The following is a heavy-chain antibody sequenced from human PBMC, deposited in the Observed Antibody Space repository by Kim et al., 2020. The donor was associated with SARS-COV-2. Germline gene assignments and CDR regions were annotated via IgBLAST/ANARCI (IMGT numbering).Heavy chain of an antibody. J-gene: IGHJ2*01. CDR3: AREGSSSPVYWYFDL. D-gene: IGHD6-6*01. CDR1: GYTFTSYY. CDR2: INPSGGST. V-gene: IGHV1-46*01. Sequence: ASVKVSCKASGYTFTSYYMHWVRQAPGQGLEWMGIINPSGGSTSYAQKFQGRVTMTRDTSTSTVYMELSSLRSEDTAVYYCAREGSSSPVYWYFDLWGRGTLVTVSS.